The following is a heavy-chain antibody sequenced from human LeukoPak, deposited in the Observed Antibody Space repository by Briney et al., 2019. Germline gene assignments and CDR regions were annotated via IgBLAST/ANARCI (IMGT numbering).Heavy chain of an antibody. CDR3: ARDPVLDY. Sequence: GGSLRLSCAASGFTFSSYEMNWVRQAPGKGLEGVSYISSSGGTIYYADSVKGRFTISRDNVKNSLYLQMNSLRAEDAAVYYCARDPVLDYWGQGTLVTVSS. D-gene: IGHD4-17*01. CDR1: GFTFSSYE. J-gene: IGHJ4*02. V-gene: IGHV3-48*03. CDR2: ISSSGGTI.